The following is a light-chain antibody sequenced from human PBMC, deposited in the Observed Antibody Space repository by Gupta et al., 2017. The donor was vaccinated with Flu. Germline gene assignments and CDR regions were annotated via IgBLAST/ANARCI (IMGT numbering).Light chain of an antibody. Sequence: QSPLTQPRSVSGSPGQSVTMSCIGAATYVGNFDSLSWYHQRPGGPPQLIISHLNQRAAGVSDRLSASKSGHTAYLTISGLHVDEEGDYFCCLVGGSGHWTFGAGTKVTVL. CDR1: ATYVGNFDS. CDR3: CLVGGSGHWT. V-gene: IGLV2-11*01. CDR2: HLN. J-gene: IGLJ2*01.